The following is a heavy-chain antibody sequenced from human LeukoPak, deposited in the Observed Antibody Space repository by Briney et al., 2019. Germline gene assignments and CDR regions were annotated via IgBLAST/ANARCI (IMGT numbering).Heavy chain of an antibody. D-gene: IGHD6-19*01. CDR1: GFTFSSYW. V-gene: IGHV3-7*01. J-gene: IGHJ4*02. CDR3: ARVKGRIAVAGTGVFDY. CDR2: IKQDGSEK. Sequence: GGSLRLSCAASGFTFSSYWMSWVRQAPGKGLEWVANIKQDGSEKYYVDSVKGRFTISRDNAKNSLYLQMNSLRAEDTAVYYCARVKGRIAVAGTGVFDYWGQGTLVTVSS.